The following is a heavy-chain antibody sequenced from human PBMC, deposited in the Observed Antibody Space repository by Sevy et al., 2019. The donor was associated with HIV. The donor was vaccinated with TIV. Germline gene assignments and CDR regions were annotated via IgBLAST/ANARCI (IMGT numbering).Heavy chain of an antibody. CDR2: ISWDGGST. CDR1: GFTFDDYV. D-gene: IGHD2-2*01. CDR3: AKAAGYCSSTSCLGLDY. Sequence: GGSLRLSCAASGFTFDDYVMHWVRQAPGKGLEWVSLISWDGGSTYYADSVKGRFTISRDNSKNSLYLQMNSLRAEDTALYYCAKAAGYCSSTSCLGLDYWGQGTLVTVSS. J-gene: IGHJ4*02. V-gene: IGHV3-43D*03.